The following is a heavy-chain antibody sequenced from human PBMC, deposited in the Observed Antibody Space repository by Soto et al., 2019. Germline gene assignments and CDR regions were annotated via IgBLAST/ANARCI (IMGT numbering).Heavy chain of an antibody. J-gene: IGHJ4*02. CDR3: ARDNGYSYGYTLDH. CDR2: INAGNGNT. V-gene: IGHV1-3*01. Sequence: ASVKVSCKASGYTFTSYAMHWVRQATGQRLEWMRWINAGNGNTKYSQKFQGRVTITRDTSASTAYMELSSLRSEDTAVYYCARDNGYSYGYTLDHWGQGTLVTVSS. D-gene: IGHD5-18*01. CDR1: GYTFTSYA.